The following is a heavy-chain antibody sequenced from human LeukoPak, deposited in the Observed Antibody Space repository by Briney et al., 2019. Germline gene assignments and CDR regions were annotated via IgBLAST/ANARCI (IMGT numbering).Heavy chain of an antibody. D-gene: IGHD3-22*01. J-gene: IGHJ1*01. Sequence: SETLSLTCTVSGGSISSYYWSWIRQPPGKGLEWIGYIYYSGSTNYNPSLKSRVTISVDTSKNQFSLKLSSVTAADTAVYYCASQNYYDSSGYLSFQHWGQGTLVTVSS. V-gene: IGHV4-59*08. CDR3: ASQNYYDSSGYLSFQH. CDR1: GGSISSYY. CDR2: IYYSGST.